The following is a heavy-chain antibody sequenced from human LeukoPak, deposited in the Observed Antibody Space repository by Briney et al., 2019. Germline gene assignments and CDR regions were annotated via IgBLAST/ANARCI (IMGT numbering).Heavy chain of an antibody. CDR1: GFTFSSYA. J-gene: IGHJ6*02. V-gene: IGHV3-30-3*01. CDR3: ARGGDGMDV. Sequence: PGGSLRLSCAASGFTFSSYAMHWVRQAPGKGLEWVAVISYDGSNKYYADSVKGRFTISRDNSKNTLYLQMNSLRAEDTAVYYCARGGDGMDVWGQGTTVTVSS. CDR2: ISYDGSNK. D-gene: IGHD3-10*01.